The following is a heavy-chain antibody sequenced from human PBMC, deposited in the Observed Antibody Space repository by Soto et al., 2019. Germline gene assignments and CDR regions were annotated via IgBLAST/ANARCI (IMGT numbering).Heavy chain of an antibody. J-gene: IGHJ6*02. CDR2: TYYTGKS. V-gene: IGHV4-39*01. Sequence: SETLSLTCSVSGVSISSSDYFWGWIRQAPGKGPEWIGTTYYTGKSDSNPSFKSRVTVSLDTSKNQVSLKLRSVTAADAAVYYCAGHPAATVTSFYGVDGWGPGTTVTVSS. CDR1: GVSISSSDYF. D-gene: IGHD2-21*02. CDR3: AGHPAATVTSFYGVDG.